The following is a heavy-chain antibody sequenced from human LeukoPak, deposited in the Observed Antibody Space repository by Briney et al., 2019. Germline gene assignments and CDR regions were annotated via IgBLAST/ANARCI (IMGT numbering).Heavy chain of an antibody. CDR1: GGSISSSSYY. CDR3: ASKPPASLWFGELPNPV. V-gene: IGHV4-39*02. CDR2: IYYSGST. J-gene: IGHJ4*02. D-gene: IGHD3-10*01. Sequence: SQTLSLTCTVSGGSISSSSYYWGWIRQPPGKGLEWIGSIYYSGSTYYNPSLKSRVTISEDTSKNHFSLKLSSVTAADTAVYYCASKPPASLWFGELPNPVWGQGTLVTVSS.